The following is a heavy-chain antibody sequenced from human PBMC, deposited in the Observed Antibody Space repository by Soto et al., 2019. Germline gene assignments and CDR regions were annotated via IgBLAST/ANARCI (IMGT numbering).Heavy chain of an antibody. D-gene: IGHD3-16*01. J-gene: IGHJ4*02. Sequence: QVQLVESGGGVVQPGKSLRLSCAASGFTFSAYGMHWVRQAPGKGLEWETFISFNGKNTDYADSVKGRFTVSRDNARNTLYLQMNSLRVEDTAVYYCADIGGYDSVGGAYWGQGALVTVSS. CDR1: GFTFSAYG. CDR2: ISFNGKNT. CDR3: ADIGGYDSVGGAY. V-gene: IGHV3-33*05.